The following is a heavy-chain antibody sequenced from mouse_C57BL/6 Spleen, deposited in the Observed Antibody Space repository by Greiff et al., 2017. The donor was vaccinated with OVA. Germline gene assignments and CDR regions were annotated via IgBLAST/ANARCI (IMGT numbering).Heavy chain of an antibody. CDR3: ARVDYYGSSPHFDY. CDR1: GFTFSDYY. V-gene: IGHV5-16*01. D-gene: IGHD1-1*01. Sequence: EVKLVESEGGLVQPGSSMKLSCTASGFTFSDYYMAWVRQVPEKGLEWVANINYDGSSTYYLDSLKSRFIISRDNAKNILYLQMSSLKSDDTATYYCARVDYYGSSPHFDYWGQGTTLTVSS. CDR2: INYDGSST. J-gene: IGHJ2*01.